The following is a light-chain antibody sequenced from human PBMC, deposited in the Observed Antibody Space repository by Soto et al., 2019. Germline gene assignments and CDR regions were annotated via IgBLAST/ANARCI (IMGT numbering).Light chain of an antibody. V-gene: IGKV1-33*01. CDR2: DAS. Sequence: DIQMTQSPSALSASVGDRVTITCQASQGISSWLAWYQQKPGKAPKLLIYDASTLETGVPSRFSGSGAGTDFTFTISSLQPEDIATYYCQQYHNLPTFGQGTRLEI. CDR3: QQYHNLPT. J-gene: IGKJ5*01. CDR1: QGISSW.